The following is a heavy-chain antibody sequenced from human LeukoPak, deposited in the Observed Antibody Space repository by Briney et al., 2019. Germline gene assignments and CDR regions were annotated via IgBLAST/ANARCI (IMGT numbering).Heavy chain of an antibody. CDR2: ISSNSDNT. CDR3: ARDWGSIKVISDY. Sequence: GASVNVSCKASGGTFSSYAISWVRQAPGQGLEWMGWISSNSDNTKYAQKLQGRVTMTTDTSTSTAYMELRSLRSDDTAVYYCARDWGSIKVISDYWGQGTLVAVSS. CDR1: GGTFSSYA. V-gene: IGHV1-18*01. J-gene: IGHJ4*02. D-gene: IGHD3-16*01.